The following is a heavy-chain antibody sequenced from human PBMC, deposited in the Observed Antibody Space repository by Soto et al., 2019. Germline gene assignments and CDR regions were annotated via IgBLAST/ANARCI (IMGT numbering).Heavy chain of an antibody. D-gene: IGHD3-9*01. Sequence: LRLSCAASGFIFENFGMSWVRQAPGKGLEWISSISGSGGSTYYADSVKGRFTISRDNSKNTLYLQMNSLRAEDTAVYYCAKILTGYLPNWGQGTLVTVSS. CDR1: GFIFENFG. CDR3: AKILTGYLPN. CDR2: ISGSGGST. J-gene: IGHJ4*02. V-gene: IGHV3-23*01.